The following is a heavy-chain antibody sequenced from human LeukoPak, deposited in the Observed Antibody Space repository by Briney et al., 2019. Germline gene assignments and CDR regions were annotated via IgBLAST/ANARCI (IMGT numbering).Heavy chain of an antibody. CDR2: IYSGGST. V-gene: IGHV3-66*01. CDR3: ARVLRETVYDSTGYYSYWYFDL. J-gene: IGHJ2*01. Sequence: GGSLRLSCAASGFTVSSNYMSWVRQAPGKGLEWVSIIYSGGSTYYADSVKGRFTISRDNSKSTLFLQMDSLRAEDTAVYYCARVLRETVYDSTGYYSYWYFDLWGRGTLVTVSS. CDR1: GFTVSSNY. D-gene: IGHD3-22*01.